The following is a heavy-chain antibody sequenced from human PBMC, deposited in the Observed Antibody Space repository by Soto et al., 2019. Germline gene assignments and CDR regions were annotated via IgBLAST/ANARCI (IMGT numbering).Heavy chain of an antibody. D-gene: IGHD4-17*01. Sequence: SLKVSCNTSGYTYTVYYMHWVRQAPGQGLEWMGWINPNSGGTNYAQKFQGRVTMTRDTSISTAYMELSRLRSDDTAVYYCARDLVNYGDAPWGQGTLVPVFS. CDR2: INPNSGGT. V-gene: IGHV1-2*02. CDR3: ARDLVNYGDAP. J-gene: IGHJ5*02. CDR1: GYTYTVYY.